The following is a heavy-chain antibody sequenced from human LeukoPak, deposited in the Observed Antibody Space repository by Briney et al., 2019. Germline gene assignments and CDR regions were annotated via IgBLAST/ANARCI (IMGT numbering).Heavy chain of an antibody. Sequence: GGSLRLSCAASGFTFSSYAMSWVRQAPGKGLEWVSAISGSGGSTYYADSVKGRFTISRDNSKNTLYLQMNSLRAEDTAVYYCARLGTNPLQYYFDYWGQGTLVTVSS. D-gene: IGHD1-14*01. J-gene: IGHJ4*02. CDR2: ISGSGGST. V-gene: IGHV3-23*01. CDR1: GFTFSSYA. CDR3: ARLGTNPLQYYFDY.